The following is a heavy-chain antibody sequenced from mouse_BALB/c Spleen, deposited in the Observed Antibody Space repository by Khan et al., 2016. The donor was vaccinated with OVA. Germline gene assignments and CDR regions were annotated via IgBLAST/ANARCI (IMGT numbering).Heavy chain of an antibody. D-gene: IGHD1-1*01. CDR3: ARDYFGNGYFDY. Sequence: EVQLQESGPGLVKPSQSLSPTCSVTGYSITSGYNWNWIRQFPGNKLEWMGYISYDGSNNYNPSLKNRISITRDTSKNQFFLKLNSVTTEDTATYYCARDYFGNGYFDYWGQGTTLTVSS. CDR2: ISYDGSN. V-gene: IGHV3-6*02. J-gene: IGHJ2*01. CDR1: GYSITSGYN.